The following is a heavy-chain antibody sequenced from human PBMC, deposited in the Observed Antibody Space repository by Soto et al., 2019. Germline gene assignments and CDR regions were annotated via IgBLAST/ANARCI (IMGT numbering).Heavy chain of an antibody. V-gene: IGHV3-30*03. D-gene: IGHD3-3*01. J-gene: IGHJ4*02. Sequence: QVQLVESGGGVVQPGRSLRLSCAASGFTFSSYGMHWVRQAPGKGLEWVAVISYDGSNKYYADSVKGRFTISRDNSKNTLYLQMNSLRAEDTAVYYCAETYYDFWSGYYRAMGYWGQGTLVTVSS. CDR2: ISYDGSNK. CDR3: AETYYDFWSGYYRAMGY. CDR1: GFTFSSYG.